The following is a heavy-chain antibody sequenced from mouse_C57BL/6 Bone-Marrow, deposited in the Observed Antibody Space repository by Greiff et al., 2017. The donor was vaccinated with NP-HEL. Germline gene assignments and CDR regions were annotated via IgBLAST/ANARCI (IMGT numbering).Heavy chain of an antibody. D-gene: IGHD2-3*01. J-gene: IGHJ3*01. Sequence: EVQLQQSGAELVRPGSSVTMSCKTSGYTFPSYGINWVKQRPGQGLEWIGYIYIGDGYTEYNEKFKGKATRTSDTSYSTAYMQLSSLTSEDSAIYVCARGGLDGYYWFADWGQGTLVTVSA. CDR3: ARGGLDGYYWFAD. CDR2: IYIGDGYT. V-gene: IGHV1-58*01. CDR1: GYTFPSYG.